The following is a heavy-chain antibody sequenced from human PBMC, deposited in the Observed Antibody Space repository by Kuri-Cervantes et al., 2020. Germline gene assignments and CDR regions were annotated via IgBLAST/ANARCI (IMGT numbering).Heavy chain of an antibody. J-gene: IGHJ6*02. CDR3: ARSSEFSGIAAWIYYYYGMDV. CDR2: ISWNSGSI. CDR1: GFTFDDYA. V-gene: IGHV3-9*01. D-gene: IGHD6-13*01. Sequence: LSLTCAASGFTFDDYAMHWVRQAPGKGLEWVSGISWNSGSIGYADSVKGRFTISRDNAKNSLYLQMNSLRAEDTAVYYCARSSEFSGIAAWIYYYYGMDVWGQGTTVTVSS.